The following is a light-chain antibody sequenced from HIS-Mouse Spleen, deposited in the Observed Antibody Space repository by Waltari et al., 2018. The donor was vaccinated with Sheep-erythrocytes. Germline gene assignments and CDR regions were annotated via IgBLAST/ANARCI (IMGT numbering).Light chain of an antibody. V-gene: IGLV2-8*01. CDR2: EVS. CDR1: SSAVGGSNY. Sequence: QSALTQPPSASGSPGHSLTLSCTEPSSAVGGSNYCPCYQQHPGKAPKLMIYEVSKRPSGVPDRFSGSKSGNTASLTVSGLQAEDEADYYCSSYAGSNNWVFGGGTKLTVL. CDR3: SSYAGSNNWV. J-gene: IGLJ3*02.